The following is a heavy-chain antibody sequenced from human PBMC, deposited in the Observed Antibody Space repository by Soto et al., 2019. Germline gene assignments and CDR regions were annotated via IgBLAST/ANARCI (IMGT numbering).Heavy chain of an antibody. CDR2: ISSSSSTI. CDR1: GFTFSSYS. D-gene: IGHD4-4*01. J-gene: IGHJ5*02. CDR3: AREVYSNVALNWFDP. V-gene: IGHV3-48*02. Sequence: EVQLVESGGGLVQPGGSLRLSCAASGFTFSSYSMNWVRQAPGKGLEWVSYISSSSSTIYYADSVKGRFTISRDNAKNSLYMQMNSLRDEDTAVYYCAREVYSNVALNWFDPWGQGTLVTVSS.